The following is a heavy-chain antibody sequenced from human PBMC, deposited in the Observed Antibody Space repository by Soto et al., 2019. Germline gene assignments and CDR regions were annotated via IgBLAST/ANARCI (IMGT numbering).Heavy chain of an antibody. V-gene: IGHV1-69*06. J-gene: IGHJ6*02. CDR3: ARDLSAVKRFESFKYYRMDV. D-gene: IGHD3-3*01. CDR2: IIPIFATP. CDR1: GGTFSSNP. Sequence: QVQLMQSEAEVRKPGSSVTVSCKASGGTFSSNPISWVRQAPGQGLEWMGGIIPIFATPHYARRFLDRVTLTADRSTNTAYMELTGLTSEDTAIYYCARDLSAVKRFESFKYYRMDVWGQGTTVTVS.